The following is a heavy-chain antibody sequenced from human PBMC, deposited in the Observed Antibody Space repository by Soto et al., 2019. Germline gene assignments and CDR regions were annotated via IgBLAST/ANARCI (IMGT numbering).Heavy chain of an antibody. Sequence: QVQLQESGPGLVKPSETLSLTCTVSGGSISSYYWSWIRQPPGKGLEWIGYIYYSGSTNYNPSLKNRVTISVDTSKNQFSLKLSSVTAADTAVYYCARHPSYDYGDLNYFDYWGQGTLVTVSS. V-gene: IGHV4-59*08. J-gene: IGHJ4*02. CDR2: IYYSGST. D-gene: IGHD4-17*01. CDR1: GGSISSYY. CDR3: ARHPSYDYGDLNYFDY.